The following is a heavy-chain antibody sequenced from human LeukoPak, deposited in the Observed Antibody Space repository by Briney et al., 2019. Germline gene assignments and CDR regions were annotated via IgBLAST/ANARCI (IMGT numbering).Heavy chain of an antibody. CDR1: GYTFTSYY. CDR3: VRRNYGSPRWFDP. CDR2: MNPNSGNT. D-gene: IGHD5-24*01. Sequence: ASVKVSCKASGYTFTSYYMHWVRQAPGQGLGWMGWMNPNSGNTGYAQKFQGRVTMTRNTSISTAYMELSSLRSEDTAVYYCVRRNYGSPRWFDPWGQGTLVTVSS. V-gene: IGHV1-8*02. J-gene: IGHJ5*02.